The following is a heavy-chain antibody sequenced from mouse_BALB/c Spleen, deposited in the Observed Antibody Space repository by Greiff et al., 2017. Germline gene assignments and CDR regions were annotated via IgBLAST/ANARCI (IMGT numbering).Heavy chain of an antibody. D-gene: IGHD1-1*01. J-gene: IGHJ2*01. V-gene: IGHV1-54*01. CDR2: INPGSGGT. CDR1: GYAFTNYL. CDR3: ARDYAHFDY. Sequence: QVQLQQSGAELVRPGTSVKVSCKASGYAFTNYLIEWVKQRPGQGLEWIGVINPGSGGTNYNEKFKGKATLTADKSSSTAYMQLSSLTSDDSAVYFCARDYAHFDYWGQGTTLSLL.